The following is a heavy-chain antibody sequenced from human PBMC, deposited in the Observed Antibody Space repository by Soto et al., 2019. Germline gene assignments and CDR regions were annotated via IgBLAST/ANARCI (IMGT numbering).Heavy chain of an antibody. V-gene: IGHV1-18*01. Sequence: ASVKVSCKASGYTFDRYGVSWVRQAPGQGLELMGWISIYNENTKYAQRFQGRVTMTRDTSTSIVYVELASLTSDDTAVYYCAREGYCSSGSCALYSHDFFGMDVWGQGTTVIVYS. CDR3: AREGYCSSGSCALYSHDFFGMDV. CDR1: GYTFDRYG. D-gene: IGHD2-15*01. CDR2: ISIYNENT. J-gene: IGHJ6*02.